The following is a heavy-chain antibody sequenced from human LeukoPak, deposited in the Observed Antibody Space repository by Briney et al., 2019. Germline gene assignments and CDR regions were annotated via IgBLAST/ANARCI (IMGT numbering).Heavy chain of an antibody. Sequence: PGGSLRLSCAASGFTFSSYWMSWVRQAPGKGLEWVANIKQDGSEKYYVDSVKGRFTISRDNAKNSLYLQMNSLRAEDTAVYYCARAYSSGFDAFDIWGQGTMVTVSS. CDR1: GFTFSSYW. J-gene: IGHJ3*02. V-gene: IGHV3-7*01. D-gene: IGHD6-19*01. CDR2: IKQDGSEK. CDR3: ARAYSSGFDAFDI.